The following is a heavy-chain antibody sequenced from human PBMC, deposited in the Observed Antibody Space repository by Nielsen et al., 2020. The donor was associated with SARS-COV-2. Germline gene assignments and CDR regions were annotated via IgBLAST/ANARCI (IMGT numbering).Heavy chain of an antibody. CDR2: ISDGGST. CDR1: GGSISTSS. J-gene: IGHJ3*02. V-gene: IGHV4-4*09. CDR3: ARSGPRRNNAFDI. D-gene: IGHD1-26*01. Sequence: SETLSLTCTVSGGSISTSSWSWIRQPPGKALEWIGYISDGGSTNYNPSLKSRVTISVDTSKNQFSLKVTSVTAADTAVYYCARSGPRRNNAFDIWGQGSMVTVSS.